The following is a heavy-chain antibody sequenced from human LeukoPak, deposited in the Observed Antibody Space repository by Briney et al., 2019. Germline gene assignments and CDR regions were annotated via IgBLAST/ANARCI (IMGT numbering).Heavy chain of an antibody. Sequence: GVSLRLSCAASGVILSTHGMHWVRQDPGKGLEWVAGMWYDGSREDYADSVKGRFTISRDMSKNTLNLQMNSLRVEDTAMFYCARDLSFGSLDFRGQGTLVTVSS. D-gene: IGHD1-26*01. CDR3: ARDLSFGSLDF. V-gene: IGHV3-33*01. CDR1: GVILSTHG. CDR2: MWYDGSRE. J-gene: IGHJ4*02.